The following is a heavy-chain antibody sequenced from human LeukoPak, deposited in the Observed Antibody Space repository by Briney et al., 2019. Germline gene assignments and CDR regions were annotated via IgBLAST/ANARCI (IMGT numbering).Heavy chain of an antibody. V-gene: IGHV3-23*01. CDR2: ISGGGT. CDR1: GFIFSSYG. CDR3: AKDVRTLDAFDI. J-gene: IGHJ3*02. Sequence: GGSLRLSCAASGFIFSSYGMSWVRQAPGKGLEWVSGISGGGTYYADSVKGRFTISRDTSKNTVYLQMNSLRAEDTAVYYCAKDVRTLDAFDIWGQGTMVTVSS.